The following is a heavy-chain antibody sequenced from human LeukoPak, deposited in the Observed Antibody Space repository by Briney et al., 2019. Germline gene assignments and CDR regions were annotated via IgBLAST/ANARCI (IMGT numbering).Heavy chain of an antibody. J-gene: IGHJ4*02. Sequence: ASVKVSCKASGYTFTGYYMHWVRQSPGQGLEWMGWIYPNTGGTYYAQKFQGRVTMTRDTSISTAYMELNRLRSDDTAVYYCARGLGSVVVMGMDALDIWGQGTLVTVSS. D-gene: IGHD3-22*01. CDR3: ARGLGSVVVMGMDALDI. CDR1: GYTFTGYY. CDR2: IYPNTGGT. V-gene: IGHV1-2*02.